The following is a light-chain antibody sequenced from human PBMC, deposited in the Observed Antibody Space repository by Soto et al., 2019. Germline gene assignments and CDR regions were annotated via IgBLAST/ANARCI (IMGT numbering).Light chain of an antibody. J-gene: IGKJ1*01. V-gene: IGKV1-5*03. Sequence: DIQMTPSPSTLSASVGDRVTITCRASQSISSWLAWHQQKPGKAPKLLISKASSLESGVPSRFSGSGSGTEFTLTISSLQPDDFATYYCQQYNSRRTFGQGTKVDIK. CDR2: KAS. CDR3: QQYNSRRT. CDR1: QSISSW.